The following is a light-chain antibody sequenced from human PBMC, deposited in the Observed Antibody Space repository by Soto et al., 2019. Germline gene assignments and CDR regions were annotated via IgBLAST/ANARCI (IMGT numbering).Light chain of an antibody. V-gene: IGLV2-11*01. CDR1: SGDVGAYNY. CDR2: DVS. Sequence: QSVLTQPRSVSGSPEQSVTISCTGTSGDVGAYNYVSWYQQHPGKAPKLMIYDVSQRPSGVPDRFSGSKSGNTASLTISGLQADDEADYYCCSYAGSYTLLFGGGTKVTVL. CDR3: CSYAGSYTLL. J-gene: IGLJ2*01.